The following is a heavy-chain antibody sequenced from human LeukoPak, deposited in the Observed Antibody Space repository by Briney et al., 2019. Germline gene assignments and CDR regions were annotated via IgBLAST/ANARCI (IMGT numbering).Heavy chain of an antibody. CDR1: GFTFSSYG. V-gene: IGHV3-33*01. CDR2: IWYDGSNK. D-gene: IGHD2-2*01. Sequence: GGSLRLFCAASGFTFSSYGMHWVRQAPGKGLEWVAVIWYDGSNKYYADSVKGRFTISRDNSKNTLYLQMNSLRAEDTAVYYCARDGLIVVVPAATQGWFDPWGQGTLVTVSS. CDR3: ARDGLIVVVPAATQGWFDP. J-gene: IGHJ5*02.